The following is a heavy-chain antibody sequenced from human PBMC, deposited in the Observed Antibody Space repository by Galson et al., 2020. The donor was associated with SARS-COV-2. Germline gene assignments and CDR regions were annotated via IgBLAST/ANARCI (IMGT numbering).Heavy chain of an antibody. CDR3: ARLVVLRYCDWLMNHPYYFDY. CDR2: IYPGDSDT. Sequence: GESLKISCKGSGYSFTSYWIGWVRQMPGKGLEWMGIIYPGDSDTRYSQSFQGQVTISADKSISTAYLQWSSLKASDTAMYYCARLVVLRYCDWLMNHPYYFDYWGQGTLVTVSS. D-gene: IGHD3-9*01. CDR1: GYSFTSYW. J-gene: IGHJ4*02. V-gene: IGHV5-51*01.